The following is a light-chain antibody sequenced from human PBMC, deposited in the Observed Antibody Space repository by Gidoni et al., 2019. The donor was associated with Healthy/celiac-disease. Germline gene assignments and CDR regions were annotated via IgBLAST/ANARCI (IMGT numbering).Light chain of an antibody. V-gene: IGKV3-11*01. J-gene: IGKJ2*01. CDR2: YAS. CDR3: QQRSNWPAYT. Sequence: EIVLTQYPATLSLSPGERATISCRARQSVSSYLAWYQQKPGQAPRLLIYYASNRATGIPPRFSGSVSGTDFTLTISSLEPEDLAVYYCQQRSNWPAYTFGQGTKLEIK. CDR1: QSVSSY.